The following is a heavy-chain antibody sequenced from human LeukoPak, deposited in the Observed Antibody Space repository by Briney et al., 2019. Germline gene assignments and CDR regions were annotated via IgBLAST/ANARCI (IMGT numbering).Heavy chain of an antibody. Sequence: GESLKISCKGSGYSFTSYWIGWVRQMPGKGLEWMGIIYPGDSDTRYSPSFQGQVTISADKSISTAYLQWSSLKASDTAMYYCARPRAALGLRTHSWMAYWGQGTLVTVSS. V-gene: IGHV5-51*01. CDR3: ARPRAALGLRTHSWMAY. D-gene: IGHD3-16*01. CDR2: IYPGDSDT. CDR1: GYSFTSYW. J-gene: IGHJ4*02.